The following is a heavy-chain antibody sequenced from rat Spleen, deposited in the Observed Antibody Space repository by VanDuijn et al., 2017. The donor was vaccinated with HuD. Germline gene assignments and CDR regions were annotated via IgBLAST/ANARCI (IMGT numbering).Heavy chain of an antibody. CDR1: GYSITSNY. CDR2: INYSGST. CDR3: AREIRGTLFDY. D-gene: IGHD4-3*01. Sequence: EVQLQESGPGLVKPSQSLSLTCSVTGYSITSNYWGWIRKFPGNKMEWMGYINYSGSTSYNPSLKSRISITKDTSKNQFFLQLNSVTTEDTATYACAREIRGTLFDYWGQGVMVTVSS. J-gene: IGHJ2*01. V-gene: IGHV3-1*01.